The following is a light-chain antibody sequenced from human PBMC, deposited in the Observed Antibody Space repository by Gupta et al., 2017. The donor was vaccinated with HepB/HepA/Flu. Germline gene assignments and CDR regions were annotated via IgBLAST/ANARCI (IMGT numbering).Light chain of an antibody. V-gene: IGKV4-1*01. CDR1: QSILYSSTNKNY. Sequence: DIVMTQSPDSLAVSLGERAPINCKSSQSILYSSTNKNYLAWYQQKPGQRPKLLIYWASTRESGVPDRFSGSGSGTDFTLTISSLQAEDVAIYFCQQYYTTPPTFGQGTKVEIK. CDR3: QQYYTTPPT. J-gene: IGKJ1*01. CDR2: WAS.